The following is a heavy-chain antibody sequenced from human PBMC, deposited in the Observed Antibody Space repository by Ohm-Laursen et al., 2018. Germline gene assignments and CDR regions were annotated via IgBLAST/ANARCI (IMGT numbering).Heavy chain of an antibody. CDR2: IWYDGSNK. D-gene: IGHD3-10*01. Sequence: SLRLSCSASGFTFSSYGMHWVRQAPGKGLEWVAVIWYDGSNKYYADSVKGRFTISRDNAKNSLYLQMNSLRAEDTAVYYCARGPAWFGELNDYWGQGTLVTVSS. CDR1: GFTFSSYG. J-gene: IGHJ4*02. V-gene: IGHV3-33*08. CDR3: ARGPAWFGELNDY.